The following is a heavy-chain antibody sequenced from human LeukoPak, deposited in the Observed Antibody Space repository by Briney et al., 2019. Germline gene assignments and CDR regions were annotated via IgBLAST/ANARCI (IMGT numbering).Heavy chain of an antibody. J-gene: IGHJ4*02. CDR2: ISGSGGST. CDR1: GFTFSSYA. D-gene: IGHD3/OR15-3a*01. CDR3: AKVWDWGIGSY. Sequence: GGSLRLSCAASGFTFSSYAMSWVRQAPGKGLEWVSAISGSGGSTYSADSVKGRFTISRDNSKNTLYLKMNSLRAEDTAVYYCAKVWDWGIGSYWGQGTLVTVSS. V-gene: IGHV3-23*01.